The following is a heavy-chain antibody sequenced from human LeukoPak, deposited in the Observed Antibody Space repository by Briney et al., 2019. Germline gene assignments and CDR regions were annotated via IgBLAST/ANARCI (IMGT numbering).Heavy chain of an antibody. V-gene: IGHV3-7*01. CDR2: IKQDGSEK. J-gene: IGHJ4*02. Sequence: GGSLRLSCAASGFTFSSYWMSWVRQAPGKGLEWVANIKQDGSEKYYVDSVKGRSTTSRDNAKNSLYLQMNSLRAEDTAVYYCARDLIRGPAWSDYWGQGTLVTVSS. CDR1: GFTFSSYW. CDR3: ARDLIRGPAWSDY. D-gene: IGHD3-10*01.